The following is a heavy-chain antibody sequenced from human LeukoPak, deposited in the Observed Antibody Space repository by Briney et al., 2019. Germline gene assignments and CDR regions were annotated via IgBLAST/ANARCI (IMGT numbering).Heavy chain of an antibody. CDR1: GGSISSSSYY. V-gene: IGHV4-39*07. J-gene: IGHJ5*02. D-gene: IGHD4-17*01. CDR3: ARDPDTTVTTWVP. CDR2: IYYSGST. Sequence: SETLSLTCTVSGGSISSSSYYWGWIRQPPGKGLEWIGSIYYSGSTYYNPSLKSRVTISVDTSKNQFSLKLRSVTAADTAVYYCARDPDTTVTTWVPWGQGTLVTVSS.